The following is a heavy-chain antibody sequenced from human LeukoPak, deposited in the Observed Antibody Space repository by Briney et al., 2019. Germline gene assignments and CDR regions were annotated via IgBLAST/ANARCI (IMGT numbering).Heavy chain of an antibody. CDR2: ISYDGGNK. D-gene: IGHD6-19*01. J-gene: IGHJ4*02. CDR1: GFNFRHYG. V-gene: IGHV3-30*18. Sequence: SGGSLRLSCAASGFNFRHYGMHWVRQAPGKGLEWVAVISYDGGNKYYAESVKGRFTISRDNSKNTLYLQMNSLRAEDTAVYYCAKVPRQNGWFPLSDYWGQGALVTVAS. CDR3: AKVPRQNGWFPLSDY.